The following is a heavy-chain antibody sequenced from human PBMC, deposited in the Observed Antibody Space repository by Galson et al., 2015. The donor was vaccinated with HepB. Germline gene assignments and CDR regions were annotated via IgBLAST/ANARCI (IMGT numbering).Heavy chain of an antibody. CDR2: ISYDGSNK. CDR1: GFTFSSYA. CDR3: ARDYASSWYFNHYYGMDV. V-gene: IGHV3-30*04. D-gene: IGHD6-13*01. Sequence: FLRLSCAASGFTFSSYAMHWVRQAPGKGLEWVAVISYDGSNKYYADSVKGRFTISRDNSKNTLYLRMNSLRAEDTAVYYCARDYASSWYFNHYYGMDVWGRGTTVTVSS. J-gene: IGHJ6*02.